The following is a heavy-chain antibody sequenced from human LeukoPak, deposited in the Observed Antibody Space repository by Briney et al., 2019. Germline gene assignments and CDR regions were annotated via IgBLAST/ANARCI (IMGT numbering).Heavy chain of an antibody. J-gene: IGHJ4*02. Sequence: SSGTLSLTCAVSGGSISSGSFWSWVRQPPGQGLEWIGQIHYSGGTSYNPSLRSRVTMSLDKSGNQLSLRLNSVTAADTAVYYCARHGGFFFDYWGQGALVTVSS. D-gene: IGHD2-15*01. V-gene: IGHV4-4*02. CDR3: ARHGGFFFDY. CDR1: GGSISSGSF. CDR2: IHYSGGT.